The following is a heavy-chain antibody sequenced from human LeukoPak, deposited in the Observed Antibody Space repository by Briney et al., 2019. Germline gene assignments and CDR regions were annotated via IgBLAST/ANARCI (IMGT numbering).Heavy chain of an antibody. Sequence: KPPETLSLTCAVSGYSISSGYYWGWIRQPPGKGLEWIGSIYHSGSTYYNPSLKSRVTISVDTSKNQFSLKLSSVTAADTAVYYCARGGPGYSYGYHYFDYWGQGTLVTVSS. D-gene: IGHD5-18*01. CDR2: IYHSGST. CDR3: ARGGPGYSYGYHYFDY. V-gene: IGHV4-38-2*01. CDR1: GYSISSGYY. J-gene: IGHJ4*02.